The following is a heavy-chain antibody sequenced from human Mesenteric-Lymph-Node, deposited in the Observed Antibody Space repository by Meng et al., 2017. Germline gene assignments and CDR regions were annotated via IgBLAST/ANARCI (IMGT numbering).Heavy chain of an antibody. V-gene: IGHV6-1*01. CDR2: TFYRSKWFN. Sequence: SQTLSLTCDISGDSVSSNGVAWYWIRQSPSRGLEWLGRTFYRSKWFNEYGESVKSRITINPDTSRNQFTLQLNSVTPEDTAVYYCARGRLGGSLLDDAFDIWGQGTMVTVSS. CDR3: ARGRLGGSLLDDAFDI. CDR1: GDSVSSNGVA. J-gene: IGHJ3*02. D-gene: IGHD1-26*01.